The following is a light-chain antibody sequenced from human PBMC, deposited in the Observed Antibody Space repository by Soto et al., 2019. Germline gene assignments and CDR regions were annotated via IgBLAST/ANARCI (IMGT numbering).Light chain of an antibody. J-gene: IGKJ4*01. Sequence: DIQMTQSPTTLSASVGDRVTITCRASQSLITWLAWYQQKPGKAPKLLIHKASTLGGGVPPRFSGTGSGTEFTLTFTSLPPDYFATYYYHQYNAYPLAFGGGTNVELK. CDR3: HQYNAYPLA. V-gene: IGKV1-5*03. CDR1: QSLITW. CDR2: KAS.